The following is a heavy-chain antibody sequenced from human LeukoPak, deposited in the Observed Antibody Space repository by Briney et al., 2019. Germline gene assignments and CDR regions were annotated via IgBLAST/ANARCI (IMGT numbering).Heavy chain of an antibody. D-gene: IGHD3-10*01. J-gene: IGHJ4*02. CDR3: ASELFGSGSCPDY. V-gene: IGHV3-33*01. Sequence: GGSLRLSCTAPGFTFSSYAIHWIRQAPGKGLEWVALMWHDGSNKYYADSVKGRFTISRDNSKNTVYLQMNSLRAEDTAVYYCASELFGSGSCPDYWGQGSLVTVSS. CDR1: GFTFSSYA. CDR2: MWHDGSNK.